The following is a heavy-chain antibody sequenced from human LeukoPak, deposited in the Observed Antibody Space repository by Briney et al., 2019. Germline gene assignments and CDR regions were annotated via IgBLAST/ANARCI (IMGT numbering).Heavy chain of an antibody. V-gene: IGHV3-30*02. CDR3: ARVVERYSSSSDY. J-gene: IGHJ4*02. CDR1: GFTFSDYD. CDR2: IQYAGSNK. Sequence: GGSLRLSCAASGFTFSDYDMYWVRQAPGKGLECVAYIQYAGSNKDYADSVKGRFTISRDNAKNSLYLQMNSLRAEDTAVYYCARVVERYSSSSDYWGQGTLVTVSS. D-gene: IGHD6-6*01.